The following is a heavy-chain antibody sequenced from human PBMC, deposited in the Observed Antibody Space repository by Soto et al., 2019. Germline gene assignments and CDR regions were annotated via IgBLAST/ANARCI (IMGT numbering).Heavy chain of an antibody. V-gene: IGHV1-46*01. CDR3: ASGGRFFGGVIKGYNYYGMDV. Sequence: GASVKVSCKASGYTFTSYYMHWVRQAPGQGLEWMGIINPSGGSTSYAQKFQGRVTMTRDTSTSTVYMELSSLRSEDTAVYYCASGGRFFGGVIKGYNYYGMDVGGQGTRVTVSS. D-gene: IGHD3-3*01. CDR2: INPSGGST. CDR1: GYTFTSYY. J-gene: IGHJ6*02.